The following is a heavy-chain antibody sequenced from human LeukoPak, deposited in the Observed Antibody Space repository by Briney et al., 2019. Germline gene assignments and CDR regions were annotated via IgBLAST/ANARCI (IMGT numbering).Heavy chain of an antibody. V-gene: IGHV4-34*01. CDR3: AREAAGSGWPGLYYYYYMDV. D-gene: IGHD6-19*01. J-gene: IGHJ6*03. CDR1: GWSFSGHY. CDR2: INHSGST. Sequence: SETLSLTCAVYGWSFSGHYWSWIRQPPGKGLEWIGEINHSGSTNYNPSLKSRVTISVDTSKNQFSLKLSSVTAADTAVYYCAREAAGSGWPGLYYYYYMDVWGKGTTVTISS.